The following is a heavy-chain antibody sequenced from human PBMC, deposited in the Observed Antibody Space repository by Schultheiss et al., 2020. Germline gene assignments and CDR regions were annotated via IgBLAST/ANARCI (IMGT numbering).Heavy chain of an antibody. J-gene: IGHJ5*02. CDR2: IYYSGST. D-gene: IGHD2/OR15-2a*01. V-gene: IGHV4-59*01. CDR3: ARTVTDLNWFDP. Sequence: SETLSLTCAVYGGSFSGYYWSWIRQPPGKGLEWIGYIYYSGSTNYNPSLKSRVTITLDTSRNQFSLKLSSVTAADTAVYYCARTVTDLNWFDPWGQGILVTVSS. CDR1: GGSFSGYY.